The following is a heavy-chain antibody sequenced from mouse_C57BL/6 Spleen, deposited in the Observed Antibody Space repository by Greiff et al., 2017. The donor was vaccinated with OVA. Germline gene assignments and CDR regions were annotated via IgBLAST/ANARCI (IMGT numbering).Heavy chain of an antibody. CDR3: AREYGSSPYYFDY. D-gene: IGHD1-1*01. Sequence: EVKVVESGGGLVKPGGSLKLSCAASGFTFSSYAMSWVRQTPEKRLEWVATISDGGSYTYYPDNVKGRFTISRDNAKNNMYLQMSHLKSKDTAMYYCAREYGSSPYYFDYWGQGTTLTVSS. CDR1: GFTFSSYA. V-gene: IGHV5-4*01. J-gene: IGHJ2*01. CDR2: ISDGGSYT.